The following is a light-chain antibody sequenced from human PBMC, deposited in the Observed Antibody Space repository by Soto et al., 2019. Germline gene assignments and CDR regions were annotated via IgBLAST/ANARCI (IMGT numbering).Light chain of an antibody. CDR3: HQFGSSPQT. CDR2: GPS. CDR1: QNVNSNH. Sequence: EIVVTQSPGTLSLSPWERATLSCRASQNVNSNHIAWYQQKPGQAPRLLIYGPSSRATGIPERFSGSGSGTDFTLTISRLEPEDFAVYFCHQFGSSPQTFGHGTKVDIK. J-gene: IGKJ1*01. V-gene: IGKV3-20*01.